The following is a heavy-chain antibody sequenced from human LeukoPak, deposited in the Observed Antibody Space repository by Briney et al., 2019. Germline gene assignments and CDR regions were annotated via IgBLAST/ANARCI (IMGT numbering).Heavy chain of an antibody. D-gene: IGHD3-16*01. CDR1: GFTFSGYG. Sequence: GGSLRLSCAASGFTFSGYGMNWVRQAPGEGLELVASISSSSGYMYYADSVEGRFTISRDNSKNSLYLQMNNLRDEDTAVYYCVRKGGPYTFDHWGQGTLVTVSS. V-gene: IGHV3-21*01. CDR3: VRKGGPYTFDH. J-gene: IGHJ4*02. CDR2: ISSSSGYM.